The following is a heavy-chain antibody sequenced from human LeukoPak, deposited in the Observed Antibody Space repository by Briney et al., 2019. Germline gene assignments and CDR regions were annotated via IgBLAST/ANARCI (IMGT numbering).Heavy chain of an antibody. CDR3: ARGEYSSSFGMDV. J-gene: IGHJ6*02. Sequence: QSGGSLRLSCAASGFTFSSYAMHWVRQAPGKGLEWVAVISYDGSNKYYADSVKGRFTISRDNSKNTLYLQMNSLRAEDTAVYYCARGEYSSSFGMDVCGQGTTVTVSS. CDR1: GFTFSSYA. D-gene: IGHD6-6*01. CDR2: ISYDGSNK. V-gene: IGHV3-30-3*01.